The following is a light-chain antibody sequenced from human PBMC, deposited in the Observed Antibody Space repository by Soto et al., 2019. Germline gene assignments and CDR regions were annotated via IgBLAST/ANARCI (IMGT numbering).Light chain of an antibody. J-gene: IGKJ1*01. CDR2: GAS. CDR1: QSVSSSS. Sequence: IVFTQSPGTLSLSPGEIATLSCRASQSVSSSSLAWYQQKPGQAPRLLIHGASNRATGIPDRFSGSGSGTVFTLTISRLEPDDSAVYYCQHYGSSGTFGQGTKVDIK. CDR3: QHYGSSGT. V-gene: IGKV3-20*01.